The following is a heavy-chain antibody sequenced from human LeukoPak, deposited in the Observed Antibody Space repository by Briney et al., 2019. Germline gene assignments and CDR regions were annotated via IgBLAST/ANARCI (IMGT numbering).Heavy chain of an antibody. J-gene: IGHJ4*02. CDR1: GFTFTSNE. CDR3: ARTTSFDY. CDR2: ITISGSTI. Sequence: GGSLRLSCAAPGFTFTSNEMTWVRQAPGKGLEWVSYITISGSTIYYADSVKGRFTISRDNAKNSLYLQMNSLRAEDTAVYYCARTTSFDYWGQGTLVTVSS. V-gene: IGHV3-48*03. D-gene: IGHD1-1*01.